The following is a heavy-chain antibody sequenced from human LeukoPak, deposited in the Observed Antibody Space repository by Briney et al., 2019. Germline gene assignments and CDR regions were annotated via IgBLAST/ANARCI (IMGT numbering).Heavy chain of an antibody. J-gene: IGHJ4*02. V-gene: IGHV3-30*04. Sequence: GRSLRLSCAASGFTLSNYAMHWVRQAPGKGLEWVAVISHDGSNKYDADSVKGRFTISRDNSKNTLYLQMNSLRAEDTAVYYCARDKTVLWFGEFNYWGQGTLVTVSS. CDR2: ISHDGSNK. CDR3: ARDKTVLWFGEFNY. D-gene: IGHD3-10*01. CDR1: GFTLSNYA.